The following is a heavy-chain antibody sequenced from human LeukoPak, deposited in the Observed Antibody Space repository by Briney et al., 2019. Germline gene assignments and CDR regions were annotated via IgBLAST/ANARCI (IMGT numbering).Heavy chain of an antibody. Sequence: ASVKVSCKASGYTFTSYYMHWVRQAPGQGLEWMGIINPSGGSTSYAQKFQGRVTMTRDTSTSTVYMELSSLRSEDTAVYYCARPSSSGWYGYYFDYWGQGTLVTVSS. CDR2: INPSGGST. V-gene: IGHV1-46*01. J-gene: IGHJ4*02. CDR3: ARPSSSGWYGYYFDY. D-gene: IGHD6-19*01. CDR1: GYTFTSYY.